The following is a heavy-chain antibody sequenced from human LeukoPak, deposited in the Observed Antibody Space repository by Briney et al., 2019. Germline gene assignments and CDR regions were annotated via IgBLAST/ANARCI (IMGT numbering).Heavy chain of an antibody. D-gene: IGHD1-1*01. Sequence: GGSLRLSCVVSGFSSSTAWMTWVRQAPGKGLEWVADIRQDGSDKYYVDAVKGRFIISRDKAKNSLYLQMNSLRAEDTAVYYCATGGRWLALEYWGRGTLVTVSS. CDR1: GFSSSTAW. V-gene: IGHV3-7*01. J-gene: IGHJ4*02. CDR2: IRQDGSDK. CDR3: ATGGRWLALEY.